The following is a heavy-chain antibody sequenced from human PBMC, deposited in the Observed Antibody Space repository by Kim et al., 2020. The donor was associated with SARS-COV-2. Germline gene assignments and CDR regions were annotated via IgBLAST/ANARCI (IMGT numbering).Heavy chain of an antibody. CDR1: GFTFFNFA. Sequence: GGSLRLSCVASGFTFFNFAMHWVRQAPGEGLEWVAVVSLDGTSTYYADSVKGRFTISRDNSKGTLYLQMNSLRADDTAVYYCAKGGFQQRLSRYYFDYWGQGTLVTVSS. CDR2: VSLDGTST. J-gene: IGHJ4*02. D-gene: IGHD6-25*01. V-gene: IGHV3-30*18. CDR3: AKGGFQQRLSRYYFDY.